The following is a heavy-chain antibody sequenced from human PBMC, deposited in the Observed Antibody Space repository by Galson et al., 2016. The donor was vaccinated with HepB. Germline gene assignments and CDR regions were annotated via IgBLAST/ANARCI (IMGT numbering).Heavy chain of an antibody. CDR2: SSADGRT. D-gene: IGHD2-8*02. Sequence: CAASGFIVSNDYLNWVRQAPGQALEWLSVSSADGRTYYAEALQGRFTISRDDSKNTVFLQIYSLRTEDTAVYYCTTGYSTATTYQGDGAFDVWGRGTMVTVSS. J-gene: IGHJ3*01. CDR3: TTGYSTATTYQGDGAFDV. V-gene: IGHV3-53*01. CDR1: GFIVSNDY.